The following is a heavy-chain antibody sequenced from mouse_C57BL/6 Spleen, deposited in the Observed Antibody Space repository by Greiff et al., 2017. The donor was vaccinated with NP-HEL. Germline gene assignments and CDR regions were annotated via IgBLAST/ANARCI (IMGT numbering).Heavy chain of an antibody. V-gene: IGHV1-54*01. J-gene: IGHJ3*01. CDR2: INPGSGGT. Sequence: VQLQQSGAELVRPGTSVKVSCKASGYAFTNYLIEWVKQRPGQGLEWIGVINPGSGGTNYNEKFKGKATLTADKSSSTAYMQLSSLTSEDSAVYFGARAVDFPFAYWGQGTLVTVSA. D-gene: IGHD1-1*01. CDR3: ARAVDFPFAY. CDR1: GYAFTNYL.